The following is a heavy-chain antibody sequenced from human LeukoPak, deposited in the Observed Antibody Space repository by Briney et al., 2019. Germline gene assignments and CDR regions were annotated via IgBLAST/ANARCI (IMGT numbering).Heavy chain of an antibody. Sequence: GASVKVSCKASGGTFSSYAISWVRQASGQGLEWMGRIIPILGIANCAQKFQGRVTITADKSTSTAYMELSSLGSEDTAVYYCAILELRYYYGMDVWGQGTTVTVSS. CDR2: IIPILGIA. J-gene: IGHJ6*02. CDR1: GGTFSSYA. CDR3: AILELRYYYGMDV. V-gene: IGHV1-69*04. D-gene: IGHD1-7*01.